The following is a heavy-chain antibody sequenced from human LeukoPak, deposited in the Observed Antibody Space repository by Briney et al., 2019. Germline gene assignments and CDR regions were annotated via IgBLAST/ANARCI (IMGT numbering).Heavy chain of an antibody. V-gene: IGHV3-23*01. CDR1: GFTFSNYA. CDR2: ISDNGGST. J-gene: IGHJ4*02. CDR3: AKAPSPGYCSSTSCYYDY. Sequence: GGSLRLSCAASGFTFSNYAMSWVRQAPGKGLEWVTAISDNGGSTYYADPVKGRFTISRDNSKNTLYLQMNSLRGDDTAVYHCAKAPSPGYCSSTSCYYDYWGQGTLATVSS. D-gene: IGHD2-2*01.